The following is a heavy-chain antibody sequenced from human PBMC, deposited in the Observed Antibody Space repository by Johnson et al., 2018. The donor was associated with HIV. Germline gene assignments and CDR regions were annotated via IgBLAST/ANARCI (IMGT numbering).Heavy chain of an antibody. J-gene: IGHJ3*01. Sequence: VQLVESGGGLVQPGGSLRLSCAASGFTFSSYAMSWVRQAPGKGLEWVSVIYTGDSTYYADSVRGRFTVSRDNSKNTMYLQMNSLRAEDTALYYCARAPRWSQTFDLWGQGTMVTVSS. V-gene: IGHV3-66*01. CDR2: IYTGDST. CDR3: ARAPRWSQTFDL. D-gene: IGHD2-15*01. CDR1: GFTFSSYA.